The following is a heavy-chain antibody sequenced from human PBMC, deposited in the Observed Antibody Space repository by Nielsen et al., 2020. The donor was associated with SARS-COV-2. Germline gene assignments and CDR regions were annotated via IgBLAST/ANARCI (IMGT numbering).Heavy chain of an antibody. J-gene: IGHJ6*02. D-gene: IGHD3/OR15-3a*01. Sequence: SVKVSCKASGYTFTDYYIHWVRQAPGQRLEWMGRINPYSGGTNYAQKFQGTVTMTRDASISTVYMELTSDDTAVYYCARARATIFGLVMSYGMDVWGQGTTVAVSS. CDR2: INPYSGGT. CDR1: GYTFTDYY. V-gene: IGHV1-2*06. CDR3: ARARATIFGLVMSYGMDV.